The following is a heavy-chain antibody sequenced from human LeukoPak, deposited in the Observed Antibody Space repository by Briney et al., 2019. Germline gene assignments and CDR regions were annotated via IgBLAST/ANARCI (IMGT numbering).Heavy chain of an antibody. D-gene: IGHD6-19*01. CDR2: ISSSGSPT. V-gene: IGHV3-11*06. CDR3: ARDRGRVAGEYFDY. J-gene: IGHJ4*02. Sequence: GGSLRLSCAASGFTFSDVYMSWIRQAPGKGLEWVSYISSSGSPTKYADSVKGRFTISRDNAKNSLYLQMNSLRVEDTAVYYCARDRGRVAGEYFDYWGQGTLVTVSS. CDR1: GFTFSDVY.